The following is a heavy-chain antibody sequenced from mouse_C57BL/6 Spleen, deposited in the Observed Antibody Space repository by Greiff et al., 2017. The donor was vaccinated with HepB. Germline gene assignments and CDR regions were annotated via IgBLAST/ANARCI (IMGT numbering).Heavy chain of an antibody. Sequence: EVKLQESGAELVKPGASVKLSCTASGFNIKDYYMHWVKQRTEQGLEWIGRIDPEDGEIKYAPKFQGKATITADTSSNTAYLQLSSLTSEDTAVYYCASSQSGTSDYWGQGTTLTVSS. CDR2: IDPEDGEI. V-gene: IGHV14-2*01. J-gene: IGHJ2*01. CDR3: ASSQSGTSDY. CDR1: GFNIKDYY. D-gene: IGHD3-3*01.